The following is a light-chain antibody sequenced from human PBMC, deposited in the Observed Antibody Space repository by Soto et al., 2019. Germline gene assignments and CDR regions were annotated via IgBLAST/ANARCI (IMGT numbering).Light chain of an antibody. CDR1: QSISSN. J-gene: IGKJ5*01. CDR3: QQSYSPIT. CDR2: AAS. Sequence: DIQMTQSPSFLSASVGDRITITCRASQSISSNLNWYQQKPGKAPKLLIYAASSLQSGVPSRFSGSGSGTDFTLTISSLQPEDFATYYCQQSYSPITFGQGTRLEIK. V-gene: IGKV1-39*01.